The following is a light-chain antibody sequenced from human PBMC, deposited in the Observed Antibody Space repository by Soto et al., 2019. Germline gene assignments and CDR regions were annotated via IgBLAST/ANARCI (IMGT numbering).Light chain of an antibody. J-gene: IGKJ3*01. V-gene: IGKV3-20*01. CDR2: AAS. Sequence: PGERATLSCRASQIVSVNSLAWYQQKGGQAPRLLIYAASTRATGVPDRFSGTGSGTDFALTISRLETDDSAVYYCQQYGGSPFTFGPGAKVDIK. CDR3: QQYGGSPFT. CDR1: QIVSVNS.